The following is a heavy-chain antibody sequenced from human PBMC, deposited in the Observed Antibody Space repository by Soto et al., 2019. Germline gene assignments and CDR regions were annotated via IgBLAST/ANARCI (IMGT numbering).Heavy chain of an antibody. Sequence: ASVKVSCKASGYKFINHYMHWVRQVPGVGLEWMGIINPNGGGTDYSQKFQGRVTMTRDTSANTVHMELSSLRSEDTGVYFCARDSPAPAKSYSFENWGQGTLVIVS. CDR1: GYKFINHY. D-gene: IGHD6-25*01. CDR3: ARDSPAPAKSYSFEN. CDR2: INPNGGGT. V-gene: IGHV1-46*01. J-gene: IGHJ4*02.